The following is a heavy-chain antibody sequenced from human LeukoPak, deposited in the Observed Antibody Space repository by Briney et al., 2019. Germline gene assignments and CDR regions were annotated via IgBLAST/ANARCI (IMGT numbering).Heavy chain of an antibody. Sequence: GGSLRLSCSASGFTFSRYAMHWVRQAPGKGLEYVSAISSSGVSTYYADSVKGRFTISRDNSKDTLYLQMSSLRAEDTTVYYCVKSAGFDWLSPLDAFDIWGQGTMVTVSS. CDR3: VKSAGFDWLSPLDAFDI. V-gene: IGHV3-64D*06. CDR2: ISSSGVST. CDR1: GFTFSRYA. J-gene: IGHJ3*02. D-gene: IGHD3-9*01.